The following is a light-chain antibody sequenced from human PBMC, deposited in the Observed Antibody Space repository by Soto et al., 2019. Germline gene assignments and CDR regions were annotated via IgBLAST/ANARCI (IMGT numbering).Light chain of an antibody. CDR3: SSYTSSSSYV. CDR1: SXDVGGYNY. Sequence: QSALTQPASVSGSPGQSITISCTGTSXDVGGYNYVSWYQQHPGKAPKLMIYEVSNRPSGVSNRFSGSKSDNTASLTISGLQAEDEADYYCSSYTSSSSYVLGTGTKLTVL. V-gene: IGLV2-14*01. CDR2: EVS. J-gene: IGLJ1*01.